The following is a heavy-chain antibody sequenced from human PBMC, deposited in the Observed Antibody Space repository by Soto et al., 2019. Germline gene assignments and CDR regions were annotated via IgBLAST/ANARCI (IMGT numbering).Heavy chain of an antibody. V-gene: IGHV3-7*05. CDR2: IKPDGSDK. Sequence: GGSLRLSCTGSGFTFGNYWMSWFRQAPGKGLEWVANIKPDGSDKYYEESVKGRFTISRDNAKNSLHLQMNSLSAEDTAVYYCAKDRLRFVYWGQGALVTVSS. CDR1: GFTFGNYW. D-gene: IGHD6-6*01. CDR3: AKDRLRFVY. J-gene: IGHJ4*02.